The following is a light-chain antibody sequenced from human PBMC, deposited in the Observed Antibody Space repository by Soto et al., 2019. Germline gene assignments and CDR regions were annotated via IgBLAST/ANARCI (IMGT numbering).Light chain of an antibody. CDR1: SSDIGAYNY. CDR3: TSWTTSTTMI. Sequence: QSALTQPASVSGSPGQSITISCTGTSSDIGAYNYVSWYQQHPGKAPKLMIYDVNIRPSGVSNRFSGSKSGNTASLTISGLQDEDEAEYYCTSWTTSTTMIFGGGTKLTVL. J-gene: IGLJ2*01. V-gene: IGLV2-14*03. CDR2: DVN.